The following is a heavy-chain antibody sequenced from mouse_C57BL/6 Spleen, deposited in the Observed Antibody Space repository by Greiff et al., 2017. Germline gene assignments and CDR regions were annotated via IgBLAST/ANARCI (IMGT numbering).Heavy chain of an antibody. CDR2: IDPETGGT. J-gene: IGHJ2*01. CDR3: TMDYGSSNYYFDY. Sequence: QVRLQQSGAELVRPGASVTLSCKASGYTFTDYEMHWVKQTPVHGLEWIGAIDPETGGTAYNQKFKGKAILTADKSSSTAYMELRSLTSEDSAVYYCTMDYGSSNYYFDYWGQGTTLTVSS. CDR1: GYTFTDYE. V-gene: IGHV1-15*01. D-gene: IGHD1-1*01.